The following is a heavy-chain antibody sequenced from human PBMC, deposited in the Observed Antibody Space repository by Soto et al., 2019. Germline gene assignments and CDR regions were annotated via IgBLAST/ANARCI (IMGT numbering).Heavy chain of an antibody. CDR2: ISVYNGNT. J-gene: IGHJ5*01. CDR3: ARDGRITVMRGPLPFDS. D-gene: IGHD3-10*01. V-gene: IGHV1-18*01. Sequence: ASVKVSCKASGYTFSNYAISWVRQAPGQGLEWMGWISVYNGNTKSAEKFRGRVTMTTDTSTSTAYMELRSLSSDDTALYYCARDGRITVMRGPLPFDSWG. CDR1: GYTFSNYA.